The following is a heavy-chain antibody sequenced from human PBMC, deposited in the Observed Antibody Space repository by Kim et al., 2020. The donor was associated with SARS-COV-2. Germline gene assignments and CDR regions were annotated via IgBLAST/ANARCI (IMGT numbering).Heavy chain of an antibody. CDR2: INTGNGNT. CDR3: ASRSGIAVAGFDF. D-gene: IGHD6-19*01. V-gene: IGHV1-3*04. Sequence: ASVKVSCKASGYTFTSYAMNWVRQAPGQRLEWMGWINTGNGNTKYSQKFQDRVTITRDTSASTVYMELSSLRSEDTAVYYCASRSGIAVAGFDFWGQGTLVTVSS. CDR1: GYTFTSYA. J-gene: IGHJ4*02.